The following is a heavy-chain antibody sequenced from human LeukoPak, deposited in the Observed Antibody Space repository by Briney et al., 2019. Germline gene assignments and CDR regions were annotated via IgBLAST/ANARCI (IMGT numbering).Heavy chain of an antibody. V-gene: IGHV4-39*02. D-gene: IGHD4-17*01. CDR2: IYYSGNT. J-gene: IGHJ6*03. Sequence: PSETLSLTCTVSGVSISSSNSYWGWIRQPPGKGLEWIGSIYYSGNTYYNASLKSQVSISIDTSKNQFSLRLTSVTAADTALYYCAREVLAYGDARGYMDVWGKGTTVTVSS. CDR1: GVSISSSNSY. CDR3: AREVLAYGDARGYMDV.